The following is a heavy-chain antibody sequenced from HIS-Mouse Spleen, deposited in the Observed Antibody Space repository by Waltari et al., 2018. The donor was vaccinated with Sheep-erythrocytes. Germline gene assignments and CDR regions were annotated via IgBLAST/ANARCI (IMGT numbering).Heavy chain of an antibody. CDR3: ARDRNWGGYFDY. CDR2: IYYSGGT. J-gene: IGHJ4*02. CDR1: GGSISSSSYY. D-gene: IGHD7-27*01. Sequence: QLQLQESGPGLVKPSETLSLTCTVSGGSISSSSYYWGWIRQPPGKGLEWIGSIYYSGGTYYNPSLKSRVTISVDTSKNQFSLKLSSVTAADTAVYYCARDRNWGGYFDYWGQGTLVTVSS. V-gene: IGHV4-39*07.